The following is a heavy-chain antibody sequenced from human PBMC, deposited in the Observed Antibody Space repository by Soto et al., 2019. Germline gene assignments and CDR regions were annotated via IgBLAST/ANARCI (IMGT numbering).Heavy chain of an antibody. CDR2: IKRDGTVT. D-gene: IGHD2-21*01. J-gene: IGHJ3*01. Sequence: EVQLVESGGGLVQPGESLRLSCAASGFTFSAFWMTWLRQAPGKGLEWVANIKRDGTVTHYGDSVEGRCTLSRDNAQNSLFLQLNSLRPEDTAMYSCARDLSPPGEFFYDAFDVWGQWSFVTVSS. CDR1: GFTFSAFW. V-gene: IGHV3-7*04. CDR3: ARDLSPPGEFFYDAFDV.